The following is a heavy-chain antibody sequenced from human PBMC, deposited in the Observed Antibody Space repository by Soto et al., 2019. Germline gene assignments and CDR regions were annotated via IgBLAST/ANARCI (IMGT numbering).Heavy chain of an antibody. V-gene: IGHV3-30*18. Sequence: AGGSLRLPCAASDFAFTNAWINWVRQAPGKGLEWVAVISYDGSNKYYADSVKGRFTISRDNSKNTLYLQMNSLRAEDTAVYYCAKVEDSNYENTIMITSWTTDAFDIWGQGTMVTVSS. CDR1: DFAFTNAW. CDR2: ISYDGSNK. CDR3: AKVEDSNYENTIMITSWTTDAFDI. D-gene: IGHD3-16*01. J-gene: IGHJ3*02.